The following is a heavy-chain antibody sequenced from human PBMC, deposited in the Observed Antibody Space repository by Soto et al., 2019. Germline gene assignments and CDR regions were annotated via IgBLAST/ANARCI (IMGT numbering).Heavy chain of an antibody. Sequence: GGSLRLSCAASGFTFSTYGMHWVRQAPGKGLEWVAVIWYDGSKRYYADSVKGLFTISRGNSKNTLYLQMNTLRADDTAVYYCVRGGGPIVGRGVPGLSGIWGQGTLVTVSS. CDR2: IWYDGSKR. CDR3: VRGGGPIVGRGVPGLSGI. CDR1: GFTFSTYG. V-gene: IGHV3-33*01. J-gene: IGHJ4*02. D-gene: IGHD3-22*01.